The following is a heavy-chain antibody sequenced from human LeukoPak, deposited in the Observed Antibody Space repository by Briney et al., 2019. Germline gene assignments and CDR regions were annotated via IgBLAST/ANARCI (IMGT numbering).Heavy chain of an antibody. Sequence: NPSQTLSLTCTVSGGSISSGGYYWSWIRQHPGKGLEWVGCIYYSGSTYYNPSLRSRVTISVDTSKNQFSLKLSSVTAADTAVYYCARAQISGWYYFDYWGQGTLVTVSS. V-gene: IGHV4-31*03. D-gene: IGHD6-19*01. CDR2: IYYSGST. CDR3: ARAQISGWYYFDY. J-gene: IGHJ4*02. CDR1: GGSISSGGYY.